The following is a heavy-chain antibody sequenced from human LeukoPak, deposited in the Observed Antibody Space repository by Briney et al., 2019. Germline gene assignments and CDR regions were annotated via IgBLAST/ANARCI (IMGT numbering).Heavy chain of an antibody. Sequence: GGSLRLSCAASGFTVSSNYMSWVRQAPGKGLEWVSVIYSGGSTYYADSVKGRFTISRDNSKDTLYLQMNSLRAEDTAVYYCARDRTYYDILTGYPQIIPFDYWGQGTLVTFSS. J-gene: IGHJ4*02. D-gene: IGHD3-9*01. CDR2: IYSGGST. V-gene: IGHV3-66*01. CDR3: ARDRTYYDILTGYPQIIPFDY. CDR1: GFTVSSNY.